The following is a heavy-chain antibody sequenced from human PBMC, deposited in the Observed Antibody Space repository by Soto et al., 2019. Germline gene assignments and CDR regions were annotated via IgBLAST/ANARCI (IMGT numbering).Heavy chain of an antibody. V-gene: IGHV3-23*01. Sequence: SGGSLRLSCVASGFTFSTYAMSWVRQAPRKGLEWVSAISAGGGSTYYADSVKGRFTISRDNSINTLYLQMNSLRTEDTAVYYCAHPRGYGVFDAYDIWGQGAMVTVSS. CDR2: ISAGGGST. CDR3: AHPRGYGVFDAYDI. J-gene: IGHJ3*02. D-gene: IGHD4-17*01. CDR1: GFTFSTYA.